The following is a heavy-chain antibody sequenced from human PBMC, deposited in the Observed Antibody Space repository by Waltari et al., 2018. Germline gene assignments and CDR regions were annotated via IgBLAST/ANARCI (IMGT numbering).Heavy chain of an antibody. Sequence: QVQLQQWGAGLLKPSETLSITCAVYGGSFSGYYWSWIRQPPGKGLEWIGEINHSGSTNYNPSLKSRVTISVDTSKNQFSLKLSSVTAADTAVYYCARDSSSWYGNWFDPWGQGTLVTVSS. J-gene: IGHJ5*02. CDR1: GGSFSGYY. CDR3: ARDSSSWYGNWFDP. V-gene: IGHV4-34*01. D-gene: IGHD6-13*01. CDR2: INHSGST.